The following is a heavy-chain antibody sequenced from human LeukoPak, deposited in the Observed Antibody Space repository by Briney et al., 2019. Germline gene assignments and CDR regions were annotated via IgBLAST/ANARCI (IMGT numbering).Heavy chain of an antibody. J-gene: IGHJ4*02. CDR1: GFTFSDYY. Sequence: GGSLRLSCAASGFTFSDYYMSWIRQAPGKGLEWVSYISSSGSTIYYADSVRGRFTISRDNAKNSLFLQMNSLRAEDTAFYYCARNHLSGYDRGGDCWGQGTLVTVSS. CDR3: ARNHLSGYDRGGDC. CDR2: ISSSGSTI. V-gene: IGHV3-11*04. D-gene: IGHD5-12*01.